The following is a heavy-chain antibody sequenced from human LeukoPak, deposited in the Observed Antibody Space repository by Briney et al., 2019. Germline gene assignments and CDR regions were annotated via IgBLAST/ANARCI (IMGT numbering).Heavy chain of an antibody. CDR1: GIALSTIGVG. J-gene: IGHJ5*02. CDR2: IYWNDNK. D-gene: IGHD1-26*01. Sequence: SGPTPVNPPQILTLACTLSGIALSTIGVGVTWVRQPPGKALEWLGLIYWNDNKHYSPSLKTRLTITKDTSKEQVVLTMTNMDPVDTATYYGAHDLVGMGFDHWGQGTLVTVSS. V-gene: IGHV2-5*01. CDR3: AHDLVGMGFDH.